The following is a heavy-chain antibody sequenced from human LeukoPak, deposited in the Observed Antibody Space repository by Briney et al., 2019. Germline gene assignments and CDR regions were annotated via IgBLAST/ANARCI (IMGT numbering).Heavy chain of an antibody. D-gene: IGHD3-16*01. CDR3: TTAIIYAHFDY. CDR2: IKSKTDGGTT. J-gene: IGHJ4*02. V-gene: IGHV3-15*01. CDR1: GFTFSNAW. Sequence: GGSLGLSCAASGFTFSNAWMSWVRQAPGKGLEWVGRIKSKTDGGTTDYAAPVKGRFTISRDDSKNTLYLQMNSLKTEDTAVYYCTTAIIYAHFDYWGQGTLVTVSS.